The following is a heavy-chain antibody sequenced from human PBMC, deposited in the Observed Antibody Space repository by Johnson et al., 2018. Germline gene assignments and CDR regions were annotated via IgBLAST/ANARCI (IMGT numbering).Heavy chain of an antibody. CDR2: ISYDGIGK. CDR1: GFTFRSFG. D-gene: IGHD2/OR15-2a*01. CDR3: ARAGFSKSADAFDI. Sequence: QVQLVQSGGGVVQPGRSLRLSCAASGFTFRSFGMHWVRQAPGKGLEWVAIISYDGIGKYYADSVQGRFTITSDNSKTTLYLKLNSLRAEDTSLFYCARAGFSKSADAFDIWGQGTMVTVSS. V-gene: IGHV3-30*03. J-gene: IGHJ3*02.